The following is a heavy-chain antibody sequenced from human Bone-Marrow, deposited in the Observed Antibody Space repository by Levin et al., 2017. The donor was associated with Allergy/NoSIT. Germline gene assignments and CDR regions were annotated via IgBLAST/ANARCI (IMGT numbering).Heavy chain of an antibody. Sequence: GGSLRLSCAASGFTFSRYYMNWVRRAPGKGLEWVANIKQGGETKNYVDSVKGRFTISRDDAKSSLYMQMNSLRAEDTAVYYCARDGGGSTWSWSGFDRWGQGIMVIVSS. J-gene: IGHJ4*02. CDR1: GFTFSRYY. CDR3: ARDGGGSTWSWSGFDR. D-gene: IGHD3-16*01. V-gene: IGHV3-7*01. CDR2: IKQGGETK.